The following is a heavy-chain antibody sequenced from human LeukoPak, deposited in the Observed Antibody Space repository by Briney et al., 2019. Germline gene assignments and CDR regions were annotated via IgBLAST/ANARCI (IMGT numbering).Heavy chain of an antibody. J-gene: IGHJ4*02. CDR1: GGSISSGDYY. CDR3: ARGGNSFDY. Sequence: SQTLSLTCTVSGGSISSGDYYWSWNRQPPGKGLEWIGYIYDSGSTYYNPSLKSRVSISVDTSKNQFSLKLSSVTAADTAVYYCARGGNSFDYWGQGTLVSVSS. V-gene: IGHV4-30-4*01. D-gene: IGHD2-15*01. CDR2: IYDSGST.